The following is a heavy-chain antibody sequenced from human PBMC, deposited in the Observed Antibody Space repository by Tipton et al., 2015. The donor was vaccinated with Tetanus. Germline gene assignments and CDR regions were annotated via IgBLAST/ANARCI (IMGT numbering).Heavy chain of an antibody. V-gene: IGHV4-59*12. Sequence: TLSLTCTVSGDSITSFYWSWIRQPPGKGLEWIGYIFYGGTTNYNPSLKSRVTISLDTSKNQLSLRVTSVTAADTAVYYCARGLPREPFYFDYWGQGKQVTVSS. D-gene: IGHD1-26*01. CDR1: GDSITSFY. J-gene: IGHJ4*02. CDR3: ARGLPREPFYFDY. CDR2: IFYGGTT.